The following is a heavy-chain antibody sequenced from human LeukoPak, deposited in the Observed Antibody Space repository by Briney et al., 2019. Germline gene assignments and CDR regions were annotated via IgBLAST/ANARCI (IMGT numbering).Heavy chain of an antibody. CDR3: AKDLRLLNYYFDY. Sequence: QPGASLRLSCAASGFTFSSYAMSWVRQAPGNGLEWVSAISGSGGSTYYADSVKGRFTISRDNSKNTLYLQMNSLRAEDTAVYYCAKDLRLLNYYFDYWGQGTLVTVSS. CDR2: ISGSGGST. V-gene: IGHV3-23*01. D-gene: IGHD5-18*01. CDR1: GFTFSSYA. J-gene: IGHJ4*02.